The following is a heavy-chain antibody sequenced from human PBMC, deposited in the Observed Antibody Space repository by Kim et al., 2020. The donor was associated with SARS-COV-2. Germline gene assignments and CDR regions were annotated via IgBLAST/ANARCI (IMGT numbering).Heavy chain of an antibody. J-gene: IGHJ4*02. CDR3: ASTDFWSGYLGLFDY. CDR2: IYYSGST. D-gene: IGHD3-3*01. Sequence: SETLSLTCTVSGGSVSSGSYYWSWIRQPPGKGLEWIGYIYYSGSTNYNPSLKSRVTISVDTSKNQFSLKLSSVTAADTAVYYCASTDFWSGYLGLFDYWGQGTLVTVSS. CDR1: GGSVSSGSYY. V-gene: IGHV4-61*01.